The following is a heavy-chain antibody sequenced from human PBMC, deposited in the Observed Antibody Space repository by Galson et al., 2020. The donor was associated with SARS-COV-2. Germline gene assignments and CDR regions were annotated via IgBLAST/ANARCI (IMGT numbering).Heavy chain of an antibody. CDR1: GLTFNDYY. Sequence: GGSLRLSCAASGLTFNDYYMSWIRQAPGKGLEWVSYISSSGTTIYYADSVKGRFTISRDNAKNSLYLQMNSLRAEDTAVYYCARGGYIGYCTGGSCFPFDPWGQGTLVTVSS. CDR3: ARGGYIGYCTGGSCFPFDP. CDR2: ISSSGTTI. V-gene: IGHV3-11*01. D-gene: IGHD2-15*01. J-gene: IGHJ5*02.